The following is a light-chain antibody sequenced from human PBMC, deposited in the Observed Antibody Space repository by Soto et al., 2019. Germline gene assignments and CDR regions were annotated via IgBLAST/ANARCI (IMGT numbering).Light chain of an antibody. J-gene: IGKJ1*01. CDR2: DAS. CDR1: QSISSW. Sequence: DIQMTQSPSTLSASVGDRVTITCRASQSISSWLAWYQQKPGKAPKLLIYDASSLESGVPSRFSGSGSGTEFTLTISSLQPYVFATYYCKQYNSYSSTFGQRTRVDIK. CDR3: KQYNSYSST. V-gene: IGKV1-5*01.